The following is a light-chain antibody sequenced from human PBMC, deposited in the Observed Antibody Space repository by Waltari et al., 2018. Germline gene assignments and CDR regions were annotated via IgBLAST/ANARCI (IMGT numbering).Light chain of an antibody. J-gene: IGKJ1*01. CDR2: FGS. Sequence: EIVVTQSPLSLPVTPGEPASISCRSSQSLLDRNGYNLLDWYLQKPGQSPQLLIYFGSNRAPGVPDRFSGSVSGRDFTLKISRVEAEDVGVYYCMQALQTPWTFGQGTKVEIK. CDR3: MQALQTPWT. CDR1: QSLLDRNGYNL. V-gene: IGKV2-28*01.